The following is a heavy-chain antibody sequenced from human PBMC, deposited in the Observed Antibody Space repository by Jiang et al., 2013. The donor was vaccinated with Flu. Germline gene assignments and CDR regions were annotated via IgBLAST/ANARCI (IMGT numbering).Heavy chain of an antibody. CDR2: IIPIFGTA. CDR3: ARMGTYGSGSYDGMDV. CDR1: GGTFSSYA. J-gene: IGHJ6*02. Sequence: KPGSSVKVSCKASGGTFSSYAISWVRQAPGQGLEWMGGIIPIFGTANYAQKFQGRVTITADESTSTAYMELSSLRSEDTAVYYCARMGTYGSGSYDGMDVWGQGTTVTVSS. D-gene: IGHD3-10*01. V-gene: IGHV1-69*01.